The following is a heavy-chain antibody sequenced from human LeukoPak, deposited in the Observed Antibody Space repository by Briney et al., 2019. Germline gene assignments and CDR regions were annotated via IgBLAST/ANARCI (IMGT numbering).Heavy chain of an antibody. J-gene: IGHJ4*02. Sequence: SVKVSCKASGGTFSSYAISWVRQAPGQGLEWMGGIIPIFGTANYAQKFQGRVTITTDESTGTAYMELSSLRSEDTAVYYCARSKIPLTMVRGVYPSPFDYWGQGTLVTVSS. D-gene: IGHD3-10*01. V-gene: IGHV1-69*05. CDR1: GGTFSSYA. CDR3: ARSKIPLTMVRGVYPSPFDY. CDR2: IIPIFGTA.